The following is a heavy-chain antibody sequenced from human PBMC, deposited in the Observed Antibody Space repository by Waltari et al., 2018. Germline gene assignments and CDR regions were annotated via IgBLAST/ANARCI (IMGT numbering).Heavy chain of an antibody. D-gene: IGHD3-10*01. V-gene: IGHV1-69*10. CDR2: MIPNLGIA. CDR3: ARELGDGGAFDI. CDR1: GGTFSSYA. Sequence: QVQLVQSGAEVKKPGSSVKVSCKASGGTFSSYAISWVRPAPGQGREWMGGMIPNLGIANYAQKFQGRVTITADKSTSTAYMELSSLRSEDTAVYYCARELGDGGAFDIWGQGTMVTVSS. J-gene: IGHJ3*02.